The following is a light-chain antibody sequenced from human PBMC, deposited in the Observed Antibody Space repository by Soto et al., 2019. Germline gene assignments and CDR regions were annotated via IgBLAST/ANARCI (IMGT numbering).Light chain of an antibody. V-gene: IGKV3-20*01. Sequence: NVLTQSPGTLSLSPGERATLSCRASQSVNTNSLVWYQQRPGQDPRLVIYGASSRATGIPDRFSGSESGTDFTLTISGPQPEDFAVYYGHQYDKSPWTFGEGIKVE. J-gene: IGKJ1*01. CDR3: HQYDKSPWT. CDR2: GAS. CDR1: QSVNTNS.